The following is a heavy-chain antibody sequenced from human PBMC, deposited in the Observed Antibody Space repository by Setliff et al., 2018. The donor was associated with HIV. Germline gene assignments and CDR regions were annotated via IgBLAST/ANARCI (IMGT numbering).Heavy chain of an antibody. D-gene: IGHD2-15*01. V-gene: IGHV1-69*13. CDR3: ARVNGGNTPYYFDS. CDR1: GGTFSSYA. J-gene: IGHJ4*02. Sequence: GASVKVSCKASGGTFSSYAISWVRQAPGQGLEWMGGIIPIFGTANYAQKFQGRATITADESTSTSSMELSSLGSEDTAVYYCARVNGGNTPYYFDSWGQGTLVTVSS. CDR2: IIPIFGTA.